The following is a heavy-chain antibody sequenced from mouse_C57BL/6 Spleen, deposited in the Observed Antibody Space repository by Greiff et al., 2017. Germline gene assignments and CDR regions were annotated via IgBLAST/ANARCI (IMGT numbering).Heavy chain of an antibody. J-gene: IGHJ2*01. D-gene: IGHD2-3*01. Sequence: VQLQQSGPVLVKPGASVKMSCKASGYSFTDDYMNWVMQSNGKSLEWIGVINPYNGGTSFNQKFKGKATLTVDKSSSTAYMELNSLTSEDSAVYYCAREGLLGYFDYRGQGTTLTDSS. CDR1: GYSFTDDY. CDR3: AREGLLGYFDY. CDR2: INPYNGGT. V-gene: IGHV1-19*01.